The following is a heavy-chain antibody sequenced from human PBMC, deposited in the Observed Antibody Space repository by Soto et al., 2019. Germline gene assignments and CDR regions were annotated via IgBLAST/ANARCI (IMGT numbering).Heavy chain of an antibody. CDR2: FDPENGET. CDR3: ATDETQXXYTFNN. J-gene: IGHJ4*02. V-gene: IGHV1-24*01. Sequence: ASVKVSCKVSGNTLRDFSMRWLRQARGKGLEWMGLFDPENGETTYAQRFQVRVTMTEDTSTDTAYMELNSLTSEDTAVYYCATDETQXXYTFNNWGQGTLVTVSS. CDR1: GNTLRDFS.